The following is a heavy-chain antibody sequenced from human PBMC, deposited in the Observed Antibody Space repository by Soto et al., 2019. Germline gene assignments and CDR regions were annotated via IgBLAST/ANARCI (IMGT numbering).Heavy chain of an antibody. CDR2: IYYSGST. Sequence: QVQLQESGPGLVKPSETLSLTCTVCGGSISSYYWSWIRQHPGKGLEWIGYIYYSGSTNYNPSLKSRVTISVDTSKNQFSLKLSSVTAADTAVYYCARTVGAMPFDYWGQGTLVTVSS. V-gene: IGHV4-59*01. J-gene: IGHJ4*02. D-gene: IGHD1-26*01. CDR1: GGSISSYY. CDR3: ARTVGAMPFDY.